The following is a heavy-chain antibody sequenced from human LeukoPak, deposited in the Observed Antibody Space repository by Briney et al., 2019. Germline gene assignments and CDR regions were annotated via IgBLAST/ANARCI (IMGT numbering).Heavy chain of an antibody. D-gene: IGHD6-13*01. CDR1: GGSFSGYY. V-gene: IGHV4-34*01. CDR2: INHSGST. Sequence: PSETLSLTYAVYGGSFSGYYWSWIRQPPGKGLEWIGEINHSGSTNYNPSLKSRVTISVDTSKNQFSLKLSSVTAADTAVYYCARGAVGSSWYHCGQGTLVTVSS. CDR3: ARGAVGSSWYH. J-gene: IGHJ5*02.